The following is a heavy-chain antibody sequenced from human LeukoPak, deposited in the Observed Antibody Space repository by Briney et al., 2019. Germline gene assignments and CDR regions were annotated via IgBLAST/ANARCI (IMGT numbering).Heavy chain of an antibody. Sequence: PGGSLRLSCAASGFTFSSYGMHWVRQAPGKGLEWVAFIRYDGSNKYYAESVKGRFTISRDNSKNTLYLQMNSLRVEDTAVYYCARAPTVLVGYCSSSSCQADYWGQGTLVTVSS. CDR1: GFTFSSYG. D-gene: IGHD2-2*01. CDR2: IRYDGSNK. CDR3: ARAPTVLVGYCSSSSCQADY. J-gene: IGHJ4*02. V-gene: IGHV3-30*02.